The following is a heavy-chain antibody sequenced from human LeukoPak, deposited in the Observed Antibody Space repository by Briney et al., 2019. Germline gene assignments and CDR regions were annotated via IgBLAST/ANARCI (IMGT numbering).Heavy chain of an antibody. CDR1: GFTLTSND. D-gene: IGHD2-15*01. Sequence: GGSLRLSCAASGFTLTSNDMHWVRQATGKGLEWVSAIGPAGDTYYPGSVKGRFTISRENAKNSLYLQMNSLSAGDTAVYYCARGYCSGGSCSKHWYFDLWGRGTLVTVSS. CDR2: IGPAGDT. V-gene: IGHV3-13*01. CDR3: ARGYCSGGSCSKHWYFDL. J-gene: IGHJ2*01.